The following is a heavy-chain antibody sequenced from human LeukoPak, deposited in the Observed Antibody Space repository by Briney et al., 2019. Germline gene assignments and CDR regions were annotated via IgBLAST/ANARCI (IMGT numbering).Heavy chain of an antibody. D-gene: IGHD1-1*01. Sequence: SVKVSCKASGYTFTGYYMHWVRQAPGQGLEWMGRIIPSLGIPKYGPRFQGRLTITADKSTDTAYMELSSLRSEDTAVYYCARAPGGFDIWGQGTMVTVSS. J-gene: IGHJ3*02. CDR1: GYTFTGYY. CDR3: ARAPGGFDI. V-gene: IGHV1-69*04. CDR2: IIPSLGIP.